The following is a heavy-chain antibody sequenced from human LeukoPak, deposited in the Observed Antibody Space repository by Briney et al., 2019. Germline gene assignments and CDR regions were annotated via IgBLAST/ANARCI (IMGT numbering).Heavy chain of an antibody. CDR2: IYYSGST. V-gene: IGHV4-59*01. CDR1: GGSISSYY. CDR3: ARVLRVVAATGSWFDP. J-gene: IGHJ5*02. Sequence: PSETLSLTCTVSGGSISSYYWSSIRQPPGKGLEWIGYIYYSGSTNYNPSLKSRVTISVDTSKNQVSLKLRSVTAADTAVYYCARVLRVVAATGSWFDPWGQGTLVTVSS. D-gene: IGHD2-15*01.